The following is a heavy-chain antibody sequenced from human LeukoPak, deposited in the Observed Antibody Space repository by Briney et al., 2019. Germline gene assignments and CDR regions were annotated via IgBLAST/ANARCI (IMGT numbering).Heavy chain of an antibody. D-gene: IGHD1-26*01. CDR2: INPNSGGT. V-gene: IGHV1-2*02. CDR3: ARVLSRNTNSGSYYGY. Sequence: ASVKVSCKASGYTFTGYYMHWVRQAPGQGLEWMGWINPNSGGTNYAQKFQGRVTMTRDTFISTAYMELSRLRSDDTAVYYCARVLSRNTNSGSYYGYWGQGILVTVSS. J-gene: IGHJ4*02. CDR1: GYTFTGYY.